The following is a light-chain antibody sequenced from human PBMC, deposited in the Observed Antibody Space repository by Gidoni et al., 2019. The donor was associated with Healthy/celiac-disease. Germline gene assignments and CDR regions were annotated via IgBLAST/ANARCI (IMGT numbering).Light chain of an antibody. Sequence: SYELTQPPSVSVSPGQTAIITCSGDKLGDKYACWYQQKPGQSPVLVIYQDSNRPSGIPERFSGSNSGNTATLTISGTQAMDEADYYCQAWDSSTAVFGGGTKLTVL. V-gene: IGLV3-1*01. CDR2: QDS. J-gene: IGLJ2*01. CDR1: KLGDKY. CDR3: QAWDSSTAV.